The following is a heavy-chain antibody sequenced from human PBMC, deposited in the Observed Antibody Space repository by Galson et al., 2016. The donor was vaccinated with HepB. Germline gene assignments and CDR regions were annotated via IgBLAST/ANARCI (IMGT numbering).Heavy chain of an antibody. CDR3: AKDSSLDYGDTKPYWYFDL. CDR1: GFTFNDFY. Sequence: SLRLSCAASGFTFNDFYMSWIRQAPGKGLEWVSYISSSGNGGSTYYADSVKGRFTISRDNSKNTLYLQMNSLRAEDTAVYYCAKDSSLDYGDTKPYWYFDLWGRGILVTVSS. V-gene: IGHV3-11*01. J-gene: IGHJ2*01. CDR2: ISSSGNGGST. D-gene: IGHD4-17*01.